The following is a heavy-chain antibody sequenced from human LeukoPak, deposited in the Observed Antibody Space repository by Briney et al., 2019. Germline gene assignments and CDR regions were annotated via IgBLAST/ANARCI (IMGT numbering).Heavy chain of an antibody. CDR1: GGSISSYY. J-gene: IGHJ4*02. CDR2: VHYSGVT. V-gene: IGHV4-59*01. CDR3: TRDQSEFDY. Sequence: SETLSLTCTVSGGSISSYYWSWSRQPPGKGLEWIGYVHYSGVTDYNPSLGIRVTISLDTSKSQFSLELRSVTAAGTAVYYCTRDQSEFDYWGQGTLVTVSS.